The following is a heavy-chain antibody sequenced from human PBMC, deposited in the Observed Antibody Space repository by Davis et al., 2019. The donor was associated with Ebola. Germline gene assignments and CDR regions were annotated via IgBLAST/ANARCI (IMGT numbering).Heavy chain of an antibody. J-gene: IGHJ3*02. V-gene: IGHV5-51*01. CDR2: IYPGDSDT. CDR1: GYSFTSYW. CDR3: ARHQSSSWSEGAFDI. D-gene: IGHD6-13*01. Sequence: GESLKISCKGSGYSFTSYWIGWVRQMPGKGLEWMGIIYPGDSDTRYSPSFQGQVTISADKSISTAYLQWSSLKASDTAMYYCARHQSSSWSEGAFDIWGQGTMVTVSS.